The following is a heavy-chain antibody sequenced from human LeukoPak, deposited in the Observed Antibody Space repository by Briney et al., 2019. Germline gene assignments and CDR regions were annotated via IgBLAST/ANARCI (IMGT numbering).Heavy chain of an antibody. CDR1: GFTFSSYS. V-gene: IGHV3-48*01. CDR3: ARDAYGGYDDWYFDL. D-gene: IGHD5-12*01. J-gene: IGHJ2*01. CDR2: ISSSSSTI. Sequence: PGGSLRLSCAASGFTFSSYSMNWVRQAPGKGLEWLSYISSSSSTIYDADFVKGRFTISRDSAKNSLYLQMNSLRAEDTAVYYCARDAYGGYDDWYFDLWGRGTLVIVSS.